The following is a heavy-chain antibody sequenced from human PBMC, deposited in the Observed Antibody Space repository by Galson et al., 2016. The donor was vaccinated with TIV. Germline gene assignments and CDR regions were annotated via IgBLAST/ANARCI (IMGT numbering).Heavy chain of an antibody. CDR3: ARGAYDSSGYGGWFDP. CDR1: GFTFSTYT. J-gene: IGHJ5*02. CDR2: ISTTSLHK. V-gene: IGHV3-21*01. D-gene: IGHD3-22*01. Sequence: SLRLSCAASGFTFSTYTINWVRQAPGKGLECVSSISTTSLHKYYADSVKGRFTISRDNTKHSLHLQLNSLRAEDTAVYFCARGAYDSSGYGGWFDPWGQGTLVIVSS.